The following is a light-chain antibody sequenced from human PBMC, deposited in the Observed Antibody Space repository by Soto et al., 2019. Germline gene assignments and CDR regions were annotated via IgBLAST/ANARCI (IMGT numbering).Light chain of an antibody. V-gene: IGKV1-5*01. J-gene: IGKJ1*01. Sequence: DIQMTQSPSTLSASVGDRVAITCRASQSISPWVAWYQQKPGRAPELLIYDASKLKSGVPSRFSGSGSGTEFSLTITSLQPDDSAMYYCQQYNGYSWTFGRGNK. CDR2: DAS. CDR3: QQYNGYSWT. CDR1: QSISPW.